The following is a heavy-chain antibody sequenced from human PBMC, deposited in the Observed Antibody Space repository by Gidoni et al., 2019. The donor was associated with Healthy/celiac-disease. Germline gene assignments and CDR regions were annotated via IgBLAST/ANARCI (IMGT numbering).Heavy chain of an antibody. Sequence: QVQLVQSGAEVKKPVASVKVSCKASGYTFTGYYMHWVRQAPGQGLEWMVWINPNSGGTNYAQKFQGRVTMTRDTSISTAYMELSRLRSDDTAVYYCARPPEYDSSGYRGGYKDWGQGTLVTVSS. J-gene: IGHJ4*02. CDR3: ARPPEYDSSGYRGGYKD. CDR2: INPNSGGT. D-gene: IGHD3-22*01. CDR1: GYTFTGYY. V-gene: IGHV1-2*02.